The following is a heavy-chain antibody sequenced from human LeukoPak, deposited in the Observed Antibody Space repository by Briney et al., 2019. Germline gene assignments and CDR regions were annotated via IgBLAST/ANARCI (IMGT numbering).Heavy chain of an antibody. CDR2: INSDGSST. V-gene: IGHV3-74*01. D-gene: IGHD3-10*01. CDR1: GFTFSSYW. J-gene: IGHJ6*03. CDR3: ARDHYGSGTEDYMDV. Sequence: GGSLRLSCAASGFTFSSYWMHWVRQAPGKGLVWVSRINSDGSSTSYADSVKGRFTISRDNAKNTLYLQMNSLRAEDTAVYYCARDHYGSGTEDYMDVWGKGTTVTVSS.